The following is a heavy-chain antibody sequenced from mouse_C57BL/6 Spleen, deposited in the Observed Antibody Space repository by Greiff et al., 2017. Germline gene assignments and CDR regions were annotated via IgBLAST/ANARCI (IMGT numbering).Heavy chain of an antibody. D-gene: IGHD2-4*01. CDR1: GFTFSDYG. CDR3: ARRDYDGDYYAMDY. J-gene: IGHJ4*01. CDR2: ISSGSSTI. Sequence: EVKLMESGGGLVKPGGSLKLSCAASGFTFSDYGMHWVRQAPEKGLEWVAYISSGSSTIYYADTVKGRFTISRDNAKNTLFLQMTSLRSEDTAMYYCARRDYDGDYYAMDYWGQGTSVTVSS. V-gene: IGHV5-17*01.